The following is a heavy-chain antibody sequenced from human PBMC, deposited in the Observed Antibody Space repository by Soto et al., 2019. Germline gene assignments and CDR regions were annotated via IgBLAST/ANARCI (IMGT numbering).Heavy chain of an antibody. D-gene: IGHD5-12*01. CDR1: GGTINSGDYF. CDR3: ARVKATLYRDYYVDY. J-gene: IGHJ4*02. CDR2: IFYTGST. Sequence: QVQLQESGPGLVKSSQTLSLTCSVSGGTINSGDYFWSWIRQPPGKGLEWIGSIFYTGSTYYSPSLQSRASMSMDTSKNRFSLRLRALTAADPAVYFCARVKATLYRDYYVDYWGQGTLVTVSA. V-gene: IGHV4-30-4*01.